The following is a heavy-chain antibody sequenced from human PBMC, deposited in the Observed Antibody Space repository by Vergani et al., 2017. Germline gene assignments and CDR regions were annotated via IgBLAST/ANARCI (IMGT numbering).Heavy chain of an antibody. V-gene: IGHV1-69*01. D-gene: IGHD3-22*01. Sequence: QVQLVQSGAEVKKPGSSVKVSCKASGGTFSSYAISWVRQAPGQGLEWMGGINPIFGTANYAQKFQGRVTITADESTSTAYMELSSLRSEDTAVYYCARDPDDYDSSADEGQSEYFDLWGRGTLVTVAS. CDR1: GGTFSSYA. CDR2: INPIFGTA. CDR3: ARDPDDYDSSADEGQSEYFDL. J-gene: IGHJ2*01.